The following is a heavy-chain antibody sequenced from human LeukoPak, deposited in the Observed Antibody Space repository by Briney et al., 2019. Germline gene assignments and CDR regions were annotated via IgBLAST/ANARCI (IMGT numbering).Heavy chain of an antibody. V-gene: IGHV4-34*01. CDR3: ARGGGYCSGGSCYGYRDY. Sequence: SETLSLTCAVYGGSFSGYYWSWIRQPPGKGLEWIGEINHSGSTNYNPSLKSRVTISVDTSKNQFSLKLSSVTAADTAVYYCARGGGYCSGGSCYGYRDYWGQGTLVTVSS. D-gene: IGHD2-15*01. CDR2: INHSGST. J-gene: IGHJ4*02. CDR1: GGSFSGYY.